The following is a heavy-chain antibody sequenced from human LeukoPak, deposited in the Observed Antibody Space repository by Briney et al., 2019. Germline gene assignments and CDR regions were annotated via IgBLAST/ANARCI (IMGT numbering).Heavy chain of an antibody. CDR3: ARGWFYGKRFDY. Sequence: SETLSLTCTVSGGSISSYYWSWIRQPPGKGLEWIGYIYYSGSTNYNPSLKSRVTISVDTSKNQFSLKLSSVTAADTAVYYCARGWFYGKRFDYWGQGTLVTVSS. CDR2: IYYSGST. V-gene: IGHV4-59*01. CDR1: GGSISSYY. J-gene: IGHJ4*02. D-gene: IGHD2-15*01.